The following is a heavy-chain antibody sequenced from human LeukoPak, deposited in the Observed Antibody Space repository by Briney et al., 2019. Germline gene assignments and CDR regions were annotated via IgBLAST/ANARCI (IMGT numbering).Heavy chain of an antibody. CDR2: MNHSGSA. CDR1: GGSFSGYY. J-gene: IGHJ5*02. CDR3: ARLSSSWYWSAGDPRLRKLLNWFDP. V-gene: IGHV4-34*01. D-gene: IGHD6-13*01. Sequence: SETLSLTCAVYGGSFSGYYWSWVRQPPGKGLEWIGEMNHSGSANYNPSLKRGVTISVDTSKNQFSLKLSSVTAAGTAVYYCARLSSSWYWSAGDPRLRKLLNWFDPWGQGTLVTVSS.